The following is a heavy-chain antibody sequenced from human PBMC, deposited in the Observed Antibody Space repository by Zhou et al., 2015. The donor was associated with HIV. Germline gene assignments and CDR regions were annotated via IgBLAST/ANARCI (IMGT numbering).Heavy chain of an antibody. J-gene: IGHJ5*02. V-gene: IGHV3-66*02. D-gene: IGHD3-3*01. Sequence: EVQLVESGGGLVQPAGSLTLSCAGSGLSVTTSYINWVRQAPGKGLEWVSVVYSDSADGTHYADSVRGRFTISRDNSKNTVLLQMNSLRDEDTAVYYCTKDLGVTIFGVVRNWFDPGAREPWSPSPQ. CDR3: TKDLGVTIFGVVRNWFDP. CDR1: GLSVTTSY. CDR2: VYSDSADGT.